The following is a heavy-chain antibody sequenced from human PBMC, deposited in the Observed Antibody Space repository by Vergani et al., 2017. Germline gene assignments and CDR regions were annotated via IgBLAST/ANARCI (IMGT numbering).Heavy chain of an antibody. CDR2: INSSGGHT. CDR1: GYTSSNYD. J-gene: IGHJ4*02. D-gene: IGHD3-9*01. V-gene: IGHV1-46*03. Sequence: QVQVVQSGAEVKKSGASVKVSCKTSGYTSSNYDMHWVRHALGQGLEWMGIINSSGGHTNYTQKFQGRVTMTRDTSTSTVYMELSSLRSEETAIYYCARGDYGILTGYRYWGQGTLVTVSA. CDR3: ARGDYGILTGYRY.